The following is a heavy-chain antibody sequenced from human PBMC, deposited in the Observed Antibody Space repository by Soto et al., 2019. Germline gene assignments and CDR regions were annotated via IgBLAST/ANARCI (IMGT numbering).Heavy chain of an antibody. CDR2: INHSGTT. CDR1: VGSFSGHY. V-gene: IGHV4-34*01. Sequence: SETLSLTCAVYVGSFSGHYWSWVRQPPGKGLEWIGEINHSGTTNYNPSLKSRVTMSVDTSKNQFSLKLSSVTAADTAVYYCARVVGSSGDYFDYWGQGTLVTVSS. CDR3: ARVVGSSGDYFDY. D-gene: IGHD3-10*01. J-gene: IGHJ4*02.